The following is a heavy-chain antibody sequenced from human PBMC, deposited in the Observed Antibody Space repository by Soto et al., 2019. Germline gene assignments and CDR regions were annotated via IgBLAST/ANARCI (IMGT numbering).Heavy chain of an antibody. CDR2: ILSDGSNK. J-gene: IGHJ4*02. D-gene: IGHD5-18*01. V-gene: IGHV3-30*18. CDR1: GFTFSSYG. CDR3: AKPSDTAMLAGKYYFDY. Sequence: GGSLRLSCAASGFTFSSYGMHWVRQAPGKGLQWVAVILSDGSNKYYADSVKGRFTISRDNSNNTLYLQMNSLRAEDTAVYYCAKPSDTAMLAGKYYFDYWGQGTLVTVSS.